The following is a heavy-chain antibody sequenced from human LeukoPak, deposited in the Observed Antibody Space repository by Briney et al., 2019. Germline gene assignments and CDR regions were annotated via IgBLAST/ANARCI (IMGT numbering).Heavy chain of an antibody. D-gene: IGHD2-15*01. CDR3: AREACSGGSCYYIFDY. Sequence: VASVKVSCKASGGTFSSYAISWVRQAPGQGLEWMGGIIPIFGIANYAQKFQGRVTITADESTSTAYMELSSLRSEDTAVYYCAREACSGGSCYYIFDYWGQGALVTVSS. J-gene: IGHJ4*02. CDR1: GGTFSSYA. V-gene: IGHV1-69*13. CDR2: IIPIFGIA.